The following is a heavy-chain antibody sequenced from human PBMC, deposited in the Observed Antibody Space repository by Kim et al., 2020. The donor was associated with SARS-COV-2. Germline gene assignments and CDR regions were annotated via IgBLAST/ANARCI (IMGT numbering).Heavy chain of an antibody. CDR3: AREGFRHRYYCDF. CDR1: GYSFTDYY. J-gene: IGHJ4*02. CDR2: FNPSDGNT. D-gene: IGHD3-16*01. Sequence: ASVKVSCKISGYSFTDYYMHWVRQAPGQGLAWMGRFNPSDGNTNYAPSFQGRVTMTRDTSTSTVYLDLSGLRSEDTAVYYCAREGFRHRYYCDFWGQGT. V-gene: IGHV1-46*01.